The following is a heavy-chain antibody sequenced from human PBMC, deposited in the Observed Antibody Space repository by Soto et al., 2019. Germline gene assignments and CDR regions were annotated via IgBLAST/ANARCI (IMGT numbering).Heavy chain of an antibody. CDR1: GFTFSSYA. D-gene: IGHD5-12*01. V-gene: IGHV3-64*01. CDR2: ISSNGGST. CDR3: ARDMVATPGPSRGVPLSDP. J-gene: IGHJ5*02. Sequence: PGGSLRLSCAASGFTFSSYAMHWVRQAPGKGLEYVSAISSNGGSTYYANSVKGRFTISRDNSKNTLYLQMGSLRAEDMAVYYCARDMVATPGPSRGVPLSDPWGKGTLVTVSS.